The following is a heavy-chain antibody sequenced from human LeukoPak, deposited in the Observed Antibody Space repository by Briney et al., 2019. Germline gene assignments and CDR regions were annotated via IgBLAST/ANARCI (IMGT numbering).Heavy chain of an antibody. CDR1: GGSISSSSYY. D-gene: IGHD6-6*01. CDR2: IYYSGST. J-gene: IGHJ6*03. Sequence: SETLSLTCTVSGGSISSSSYYWGWIRQPPGKGLEWIGSIYYSGSTFYNPSLKSRFTISVDTSKNQFSLKLSSVTATDTAVYYCAKTQARVVWGKGTTVTVSS. CDR3: AKTQARVV. V-gene: IGHV4-39*01.